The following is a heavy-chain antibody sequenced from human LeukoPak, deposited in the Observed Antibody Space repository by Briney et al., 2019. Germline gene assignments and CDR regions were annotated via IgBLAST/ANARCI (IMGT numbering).Heavy chain of an antibody. Sequence: GGSLRLSCAASEFTFSSYAMQWVRQAPGKGLEWVAVISYDGSDKNYADSVKGRFTISRDNSKNTLYLQMNSLRADDTAVYYCARAVYRSGGYYFDYWGQGTLVIVSS. J-gene: IGHJ4*02. V-gene: IGHV3-30*04. CDR3: ARAVYRSGGYYFDY. CDR1: EFTFSSYA. D-gene: IGHD6-19*01. CDR2: ISYDGSDK.